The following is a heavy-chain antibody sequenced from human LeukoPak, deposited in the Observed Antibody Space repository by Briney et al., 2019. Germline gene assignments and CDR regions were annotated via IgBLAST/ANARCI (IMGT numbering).Heavy chain of an antibody. CDR3: ARDWGSGWYYFDY. CDR1: GFTFSSYS. CDR2: ISSSSIYI. V-gene: IGHV3-21*01. Sequence: GVTLRLSCAASGFTFSSYSMNWVRQAPGKGLEWVSSISSSSIYIYYADSVKGRFTISRDNAKNSLYLQMNSLRAEDTAVYYCARDWGSGWYYFDYWGQGTLVTVSS. D-gene: IGHD6-19*01. J-gene: IGHJ4*02.